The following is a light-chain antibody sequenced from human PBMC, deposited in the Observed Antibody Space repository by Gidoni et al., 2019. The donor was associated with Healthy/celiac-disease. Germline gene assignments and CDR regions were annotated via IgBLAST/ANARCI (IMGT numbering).Light chain of an antibody. CDR3: QVWDSSSDHWV. V-gene: IGLV3-21*04. CDR1: NIGSKS. Sequence: SYVLTQPPSVSVAPGKTARITCGGNNIGSKSVDLYQQKPGQAPVLVIYYDSDRPSGIPARFSGSNSGKTATLTISRVEAGDEADYYCQVWDSSSDHWVFGGGTKLTVL. J-gene: IGLJ3*02. CDR2: YDS.